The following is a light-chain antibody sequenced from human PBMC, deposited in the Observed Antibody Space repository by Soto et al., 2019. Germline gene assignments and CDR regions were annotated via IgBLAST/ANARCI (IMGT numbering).Light chain of an antibody. CDR3: QQYNNWPET. CDR2: GAS. J-gene: IGKJ1*01. CDR1: QSVSSN. V-gene: IGKV3-15*01. Sequence: EIVMTQSPATLSVSPGERATLSSRASQSVSSNLAWYQQKPGQAPRLLIYGASTRATDVPARFSGSGSGTEFTLTISSLQSEDFAVYYCQQYNNWPETFGQGTEVDIK.